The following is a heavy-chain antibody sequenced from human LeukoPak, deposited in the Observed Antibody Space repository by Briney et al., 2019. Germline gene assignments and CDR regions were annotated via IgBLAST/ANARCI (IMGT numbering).Heavy chain of an antibody. Sequence: GASVKVSCKVSGYTLTELSMHWVRQAPGKGLEWMGGFDPEDGETIYAQKFQGRVTMTEDTSTDTAYMEPSGLRSEDTAVYYCGVAAAHDAFDIWGQGTMVTVSS. CDR3: GVAAAHDAFDI. V-gene: IGHV1-24*01. J-gene: IGHJ3*02. CDR2: FDPEDGET. CDR1: GYTLTELS. D-gene: IGHD6-13*01.